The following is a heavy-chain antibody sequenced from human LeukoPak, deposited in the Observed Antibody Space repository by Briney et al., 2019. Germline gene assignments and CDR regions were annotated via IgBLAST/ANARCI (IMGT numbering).Heavy chain of an antibody. Sequence: GGSLRLSCAASGFTFRSYSMNWVRQAPGKGLEWVSVIYSGGSTYYADSVKGRFTISRHNSKNTLYLQMNSLRAEDTAVYYCARLMVATVSLDYWGQGTLVTVSS. CDR1: GFTFRSYS. CDR2: IYSGGST. J-gene: IGHJ4*02. V-gene: IGHV3-53*04. CDR3: ARLMVATVSLDY. D-gene: IGHD5-12*01.